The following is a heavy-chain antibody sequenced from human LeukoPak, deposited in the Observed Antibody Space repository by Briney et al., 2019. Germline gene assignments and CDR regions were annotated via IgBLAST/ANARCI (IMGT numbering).Heavy chain of an antibody. D-gene: IGHD4-17*01. CDR2: IYSGGST. CDR1: GFTVSSNY. CDR3: ATTDYGDYSGPLNY. J-gene: IGHJ4*02. Sequence: PGGSLRLSCAASGFTVSSNYMSWVRQAPGKGLEWVSVIYSGGSTYYADSVKGRFTISRDNSKNTLYLQMNSLRAEDTAVYYCATTDYGDYSGPLNYWGQGTLVTVSS. V-gene: IGHV3-66*01.